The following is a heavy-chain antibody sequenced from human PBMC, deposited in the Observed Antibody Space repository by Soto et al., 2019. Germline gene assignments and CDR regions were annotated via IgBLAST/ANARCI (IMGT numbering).Heavy chain of an antibody. Sequence: SETLSLTCTVSGGSISSYYWSWIRQPPGKGLEWIGYISYSGTTNYNPSLKSRVTISVDTSKNQFSLMLSSVTAADTAVYYCARHRPTSGSFDYWGQGTLVTVSS. CDR1: GGSISSYY. V-gene: IGHV4-59*08. CDR2: ISYSGTT. CDR3: ARHRPTSGSFDY. D-gene: IGHD3-10*01. J-gene: IGHJ4*02.